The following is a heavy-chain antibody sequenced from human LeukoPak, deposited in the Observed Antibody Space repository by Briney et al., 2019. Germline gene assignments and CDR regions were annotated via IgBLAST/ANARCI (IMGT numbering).Heavy chain of an antibody. J-gene: IGHJ5*02. CDR2: INHSGST. CDR3: ARRMATMVRGVIILVWFDP. D-gene: IGHD3-10*01. V-gene: IGHV4-34*01. CDR1: GGSFSGYY. Sequence: SETLSLTCAVYGGSFSGYYWSWIRQPPGKGLEWIGEINHSGSTNYNPSLKSRVTISVDTSKNQFSLKLSSVTAADTAVYYCARRMATMVRGVIILVWFDPWGQGTLVTVSS.